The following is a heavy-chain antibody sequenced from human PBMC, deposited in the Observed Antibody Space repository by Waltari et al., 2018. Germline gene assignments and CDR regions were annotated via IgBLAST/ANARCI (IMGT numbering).Heavy chain of an antibody. CDR1: GGSFSGYY. J-gene: IGHJ5*02. CDR3: ARGGYCSSTSCYYLVGWFDP. D-gene: IGHD2-2*03. Sequence: QVQLQQCGAGLLKPSETLSLTCAVYGGSFSGYYWSWIRQPPGKGLEWIGEINHSGSTNYNPSLKSRVTISVDTSKNQFSLKLSSVTAADTAVYYCARGGYCSSTSCYYLVGWFDPWGQGTLVTVSS. CDR2: INHSGST. V-gene: IGHV4-34*01.